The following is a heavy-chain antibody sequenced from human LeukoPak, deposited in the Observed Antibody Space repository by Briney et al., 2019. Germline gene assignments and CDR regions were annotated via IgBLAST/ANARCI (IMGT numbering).Heavy chain of an antibody. CDR3: ARHDYSNYEKTVNWFDP. Sequence: PSETLSLTCTVSGSSISSSYYYWGWIRQPPGKGLEWIASIYYTGTTYYNPSLKSRVTMSVDTSKNHFSLRLTSVTAADTAAYYCARHDYSNYEKTVNWFDPWGLGALVTVSS. D-gene: IGHD4-11*01. CDR2: IYYTGTT. J-gene: IGHJ5*02. V-gene: IGHV4-39*01. CDR1: GSSISSSYYY.